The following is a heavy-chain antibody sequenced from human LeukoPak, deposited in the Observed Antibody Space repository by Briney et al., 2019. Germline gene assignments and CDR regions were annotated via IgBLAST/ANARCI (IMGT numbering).Heavy chain of an antibody. V-gene: IGHV4-59*08. CDR2: IYHSGST. CDR3: ARRTVGATVFDY. D-gene: IGHD1-26*01. CDR1: GGSISSYY. Sequence: SETLSLTCAVSGGSISSYYWSWIRQPPGKGLEWIGYIYHSGSTDYNPSLKSRVTISVDTSKNQSSLKLSSVTAADTAVYYCARRTVGATVFDYWGQGALVTVSS. J-gene: IGHJ4*02.